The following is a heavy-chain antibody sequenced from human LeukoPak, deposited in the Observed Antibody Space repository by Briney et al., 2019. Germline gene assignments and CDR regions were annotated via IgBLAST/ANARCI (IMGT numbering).Heavy chain of an antibody. Sequence: GGSLRLSCAASGFTFDDYTMHWVRQAPGKGLEWVSLISWDGGSTYYADSVKGRFTISRDNAKNSLYLQMNSLRAEDTAVYYCAKGWGPAAHPFADYYYMDVWGKGTTVTVSS. CDR3: AKGWGPAAHPFADYYYMDV. V-gene: IGHV3-43*01. D-gene: IGHD2-2*01. CDR1: GFTFDDYT. J-gene: IGHJ6*03. CDR2: ISWDGGST.